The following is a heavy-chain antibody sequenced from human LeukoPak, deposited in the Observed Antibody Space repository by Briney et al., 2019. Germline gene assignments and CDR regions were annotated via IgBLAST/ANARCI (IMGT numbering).Heavy chain of an antibody. J-gene: IGHJ3*02. V-gene: IGHV3-74*01. CDR1: GFTFGDYG. Sequence: GRSLRLSCTASGFTFGDYGMSWFRQAPGKGLVWVSRINSDGSSTNYADSVKGRFTISRDNAKNTLYLQMNSLRAEDTAVHYCAREAWDAFDIWGQGTMVTVSS. CDR3: AREAWDAFDI. CDR2: INSDGSST.